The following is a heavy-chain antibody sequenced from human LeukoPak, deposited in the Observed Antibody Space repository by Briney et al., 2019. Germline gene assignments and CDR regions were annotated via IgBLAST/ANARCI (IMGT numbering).Heavy chain of an antibody. Sequence: GESLKISRQGSGYSFITYWIGWVRQVPGKGLEWVAIIFPGDSHTKYSPSFQGHVTITADKSINTAYLQWSTLKASDTAMYYCARDLGGDYDDAFDIWGQGTMVTVS. V-gene: IGHV5-51*01. CDR2: IFPGDSHT. J-gene: IGHJ3*02. CDR1: GYSFITYW. CDR3: ARDLGGDYDDAFDI. D-gene: IGHD4-17*01.